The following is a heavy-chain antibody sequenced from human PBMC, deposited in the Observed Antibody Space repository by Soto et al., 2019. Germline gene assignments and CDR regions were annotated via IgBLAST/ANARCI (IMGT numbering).Heavy chain of an antibody. V-gene: IGHV1-2*02. CDR2: INPNSGGT. D-gene: IGHD6-13*01. CDR3: ARGWGIAAPGPNWFDP. CDR1: GYSLSGYY. Sequence: ASVKVSCKASGYSLSGYYLHWVRQAPGQGPEWMGWINPNSGGTKYVQKFQGRVTMTRDTSISTVYLELIRLRSDDTAVYYCARGWGIAAPGPNWFDPWGQGTLVTVSS. J-gene: IGHJ5*02.